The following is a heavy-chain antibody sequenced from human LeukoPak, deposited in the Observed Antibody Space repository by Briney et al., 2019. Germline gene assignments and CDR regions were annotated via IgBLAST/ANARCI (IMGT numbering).Heavy chain of an antibody. CDR2: INYSRNP. D-gene: IGHD6-13*01. J-gene: IGHJ3*02. CDR3: ATLRVGPRCSPYKQLANNAFDI. Sequence: PSETLSLTCTVSGGSISSSSYYWGWIRQPPGKGLEWIGNINYSRNPYYNPSLKSRVTISVDKSKNQFSLKLSSVTAADTAVYYCATLRVGPRCSPYKQLANNAFDIWGQGTMVTVSS. CDR1: GGSISSSSYY. V-gene: IGHV4-39*07.